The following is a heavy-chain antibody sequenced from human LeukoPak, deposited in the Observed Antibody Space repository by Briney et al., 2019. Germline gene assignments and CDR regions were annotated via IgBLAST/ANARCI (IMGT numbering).Heavy chain of an antibody. CDR3: ARGPWELLYYFDY. Sequence: SVKVSCKASGGTFSSYAISWVRQAPGQGLEWMGRIIPVFGTANYAQKFQGRVTITTDESTSTAYMELSSLRSEDTAVYYCARGPWELLYYFDYWGQGTLVTVSS. CDR2: IIPVFGTA. CDR1: GGTFSSYA. V-gene: IGHV1-69*05. D-gene: IGHD1-26*01. J-gene: IGHJ4*02.